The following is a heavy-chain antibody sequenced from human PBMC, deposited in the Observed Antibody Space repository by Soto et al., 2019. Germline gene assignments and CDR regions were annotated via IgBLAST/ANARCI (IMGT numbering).Heavy chain of an antibody. CDR1: GFTFSNAW. CDR3: TTARMRSSSWPDY. D-gene: IGHD6-13*01. CDR2: IKSKTDGGTT. Sequence: EVQLVESGGGLVKPGGSLRLSCAASGFTFSNAWMNWVRQAPGKGLEWVGRIKSKTDGGTTDYAAPVKGRFTISRDDSKNTLHLQMNSLKTEDTAVYYCTTARMRSSSWPDYWGQGTLVTVSS. J-gene: IGHJ4*02. V-gene: IGHV3-15*07.